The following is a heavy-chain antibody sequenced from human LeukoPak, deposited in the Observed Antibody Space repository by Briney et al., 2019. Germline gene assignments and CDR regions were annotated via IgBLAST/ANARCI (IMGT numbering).Heavy chain of an antibody. CDR2: IYYSGST. CDR1: GGSISSYY. V-gene: IGHV4-59*01. D-gene: IGHD3-3*01. CDR3: ARGRFLDAFDI. Sequence: SETLSLTCTVPGGSISSYYWSWIRQPPGKGLEWIGYIYYSGSTKYKLSLKSRVTISVDTSKNQFSLKLSSVTAADTAVYYCARGRFLDAFDIWGQGTMVTVSS. J-gene: IGHJ3*02.